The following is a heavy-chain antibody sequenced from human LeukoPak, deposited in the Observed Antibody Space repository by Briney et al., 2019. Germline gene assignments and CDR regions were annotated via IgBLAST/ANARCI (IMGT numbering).Heavy chain of an antibody. Sequence: ASVKVSCKASGYTFTSYAMNWVRQAPGQGLEWMGWISPYTGNTYYSQKLQGRVTMTTDTSTTTAYMELRSLRSDDTGVYYCARFTPRLSREKFDYWGQGTLVTVSS. D-gene: IGHD3-3*02. J-gene: IGHJ4*02. V-gene: IGHV1-18*01. CDR1: GYTFTSYA. CDR2: ISPYTGNT. CDR3: ARFTPRLSREKFDY.